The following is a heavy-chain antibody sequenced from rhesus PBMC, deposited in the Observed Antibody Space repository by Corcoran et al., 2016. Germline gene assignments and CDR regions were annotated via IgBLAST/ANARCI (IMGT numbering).Heavy chain of an antibody. Sequence: QVQLQESGPGLVKPSETLSLTCTVSGGSISDSYYWSWIRQPPGKGLGWMGRIYGSVGSTNYTPSLKSRVTISRDTSKNQFSLKLSSVTAADPAVYYCASFPLIAAASFDYWGQGVLVTVSS. J-gene: IGHJ4*01. D-gene: IGHD6-31*01. CDR3: ASFPLIAAASFDY. V-gene: IGHV4-160*01. CDR1: GGSISDSYY. CDR2: IYGSVGST.